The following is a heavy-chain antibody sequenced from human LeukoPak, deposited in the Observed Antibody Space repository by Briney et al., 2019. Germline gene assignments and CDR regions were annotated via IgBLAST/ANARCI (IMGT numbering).Heavy chain of an antibody. V-gene: IGHV4-59*01. J-gene: IGHJ6*02. CDR1: GGSISSYY. Sequence: SETLSLTCTVSGGSISSYYWSWIRQPPGKGLEWIGYIYYSGSTNYNPSLKSRVTTSVDTSKNQFSLKLSSVTAADTAVYYCATVGAPYGMDVWGQGTTVTVS. D-gene: IGHD3-10*01. CDR2: IYYSGST. CDR3: ATVGAPYGMDV.